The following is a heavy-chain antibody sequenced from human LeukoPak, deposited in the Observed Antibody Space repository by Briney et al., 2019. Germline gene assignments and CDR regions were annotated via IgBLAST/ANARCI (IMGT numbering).Heavy chain of an antibody. CDR2: IWYDGSNK. CDR1: GFTFSSYG. J-gene: IGHJ4*02. CDR3: AKDLEMVVAAIPFDY. D-gene: IGHD2-15*01. V-gene: IGHV3-33*06. Sequence: RGSLRLSCAASGFTFSSYGMHWVRQAPGKGLEWVAVIWYDGSNKYYADSVKGRFTISRDNSKNTLYLQMNSLRAEDTAVYYCAKDLEMVVAAIPFDYWGQGTLVTVSS.